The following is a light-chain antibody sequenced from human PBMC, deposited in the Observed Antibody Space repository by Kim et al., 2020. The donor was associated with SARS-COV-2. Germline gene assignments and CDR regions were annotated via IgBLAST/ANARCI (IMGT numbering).Light chain of an antibody. V-gene: IGKV3-15*01. CDR2: GAS. Sequence: EIVMTQSPATLSVSQGERVTLSCRASQSISSNLGWYQQKPGQAPRLLIYGASTRATGIPARFSGSGSGTEFTLTISSLQSEDFAVYCCQQYNDWPSSFGQGTKVDIK. CDR3: QQYNDWPSS. J-gene: IGKJ1*01. CDR1: QSISSN.